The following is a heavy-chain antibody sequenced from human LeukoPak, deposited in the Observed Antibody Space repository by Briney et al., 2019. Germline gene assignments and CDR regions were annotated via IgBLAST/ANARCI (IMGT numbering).Heavy chain of an antibody. CDR2: IYASGST. CDR3: ARMSNYYDTSGYYQSLDY. Sequence: SETLSLTCAVYGGSFSGYYWSWIRQPPGKGLEWIGRIYASGSTNYNPSLQSRVTISVDRSKNQFSLKLSSVTAADTAVYYCARMSNYYDTSGYYQSLDYWGQGTLVTVSS. J-gene: IGHJ4*02. CDR1: GGSFSGYY. D-gene: IGHD3-22*01. V-gene: IGHV4-59*10.